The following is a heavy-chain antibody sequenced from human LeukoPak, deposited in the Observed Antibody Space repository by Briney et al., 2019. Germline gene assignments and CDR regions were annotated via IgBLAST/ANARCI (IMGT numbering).Heavy chain of an antibody. J-gene: IGHJ4*02. V-gene: IGHV3-23*01. CDR2: ISGSGGST. CDR1: GFTFSSYA. CDR3: AKGVRMQWLVLYYFDY. Sequence: GGSLRLSCAASGFTFSSYAMSWVRQAPGKGLEWVSAISGSGGSTYYADSVKGRFTISRDNSKNTLYLQMNSLRAEDTAVYYCAKGVRMQWLVLYYFDYWGQGTLVTASS. D-gene: IGHD6-19*01.